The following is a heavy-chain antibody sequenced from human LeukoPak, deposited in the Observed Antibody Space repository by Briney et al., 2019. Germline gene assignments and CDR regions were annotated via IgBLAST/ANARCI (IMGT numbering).Heavy chain of an antibody. J-gene: IGHJ4*02. V-gene: IGHV4-34*01. D-gene: IGHD3-22*01. CDR2: INHSGST. CDR1: GGSFSGYY. Sequence: TSETLSLTCAVYGGSFSGYYWSWIRQPPGKGLEWIGEINHSGSTNYNPSLKSRVTISVDTSKNQFSLKLSSVTAADTAVYYCARAVWDSSGYSSVDYWGQGTLVTVSS. CDR3: ARAVWDSSGYSSVDY.